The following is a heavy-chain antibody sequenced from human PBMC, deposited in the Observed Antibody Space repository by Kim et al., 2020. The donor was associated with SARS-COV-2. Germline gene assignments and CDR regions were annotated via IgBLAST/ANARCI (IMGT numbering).Heavy chain of an antibody. CDR2: INTNTGNP. D-gene: IGHD3-16*02. V-gene: IGHV7-4-1*02. CDR3: ARGSPEGDYIWGSYRLLEGYGMDV. J-gene: IGHJ6*02. Sequence: ASVKVSCKASGYTFTSYAMNWVRQAPGQGLEWMGWINTNTGNPTYAQGFTGRFVFSLDTSVSTAYLQISSLKAEDTAVYYCARGSPEGDYIWGSYRLLEGYGMDVWGQGTTVTVSS. CDR1: GYTFTSYA.